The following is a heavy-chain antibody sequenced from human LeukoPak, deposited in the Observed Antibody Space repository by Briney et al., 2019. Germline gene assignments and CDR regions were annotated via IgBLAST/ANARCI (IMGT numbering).Heavy chain of an antibody. Sequence: VGSLRLSCAASGFTFSSYGMHWVRQAPGKGLEWVAFIRYDGSNKYYADSVKGRFTISRDNSKNTLYLQMNSLRAEDTAVYYCAKDRSITIIVSFGFDYWGQGTLVTVSS. CDR1: GFTFSSYG. V-gene: IGHV3-30*02. J-gene: IGHJ4*02. CDR2: IRYDGSNK. CDR3: AKDRSITIIVSFGFDY. D-gene: IGHD3-22*01.